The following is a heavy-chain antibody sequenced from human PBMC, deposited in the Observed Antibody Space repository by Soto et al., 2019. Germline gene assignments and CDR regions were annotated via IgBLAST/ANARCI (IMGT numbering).Heavy chain of an antibody. V-gene: IGHV3-66*01. CDR3: GRDCSGGNCYEYEAVDV. D-gene: IGHD2-15*01. CDR1: GFTVSNNY. J-gene: IGHJ3*01. Sequence: PGGSLRLSCAASGFTVSNNYMTWVRRAPGKGLEWVSIMYADGSTYYAESVKGRFTISRDNFKNTLYLQLDSLRGEDTALYFCGRDCSGGNCYEYEAVDVWGQGTMVTVSS. CDR2: MYADGST.